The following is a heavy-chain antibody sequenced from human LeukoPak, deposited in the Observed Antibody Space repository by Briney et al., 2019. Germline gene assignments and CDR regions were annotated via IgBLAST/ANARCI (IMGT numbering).Heavy chain of an antibody. CDR3: ARAARVMITFGGQIDY. Sequence: GGSLRLSCVASGFTFNNYWMDWVRQAPGKGLEWVASIKPDGSQKDYVDSVKGRFTISRDNGKNSLYLQMNSLRAEDTAVYYCARAARVMITFGGQIDYWGQGTLVTVSS. V-gene: IGHV3-7*01. CDR2: IKPDGSQK. D-gene: IGHD3-16*01. CDR1: GFTFNNYW. J-gene: IGHJ4*02.